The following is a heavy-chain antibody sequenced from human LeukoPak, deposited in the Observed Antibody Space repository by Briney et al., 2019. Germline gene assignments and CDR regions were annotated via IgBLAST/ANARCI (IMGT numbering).Heavy chain of an antibody. Sequence: ASVRVSCKPSGYTFTGYYMQWVRQAPGQGLEWMGWIDPDSGGTNYAQKFQGRVTMTRDTSISTAYMEGGRLRSDDTAVYYCARPPGRDGYNRYDYWGQGTLVTVSS. CDR2: IDPDSGGT. CDR3: ARPPGRDGYNRYDY. V-gene: IGHV1-2*02. D-gene: IGHD5-24*01. J-gene: IGHJ4*02. CDR1: GYTFTGYY.